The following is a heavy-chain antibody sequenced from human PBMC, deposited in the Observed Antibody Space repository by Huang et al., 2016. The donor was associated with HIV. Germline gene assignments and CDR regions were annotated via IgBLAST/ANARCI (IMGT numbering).Heavy chain of an antibody. J-gene: IGHJ1*01. CDR3: ARTGVAVSDDPEYFQH. D-gene: IGHD3-3*01. Sequence: LQESGPGLVGPSETLSLTCAVSGDSINSNTFYWGGIRRPPGKALEWIGSIYYRGTKYYNPALKRRARIAVDASKNRIFLHLRSVTAADTGVYYCARTGVAVSDDPEYFQHWGQGALVTIS. CDR2: IYYRGTK. V-gene: IGHV4-39*02. CDR1: GDSINSNTFY.